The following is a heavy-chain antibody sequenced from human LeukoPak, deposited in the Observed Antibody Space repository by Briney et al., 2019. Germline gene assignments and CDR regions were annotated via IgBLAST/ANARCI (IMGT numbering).Heavy chain of an antibody. CDR1: GISLSNYA. V-gene: IGHV3-23*01. CDR3: AKRGVVIRGILVIGYHQEAYHYDY. CDR2: ISERGGTT. J-gene: IGHJ4*02. D-gene: IGHD3-10*01. Sequence: GGSLRLSCVVSGISLSNYAMSWVRQAPGKGLEWVTYISERGGTTTYADSVKGRFTISRDNSLNTMYLQMSSLRAEDTAVYFCAKRGVVIRGILVIGYHQEAYHYDYWGQGVLVTVSS.